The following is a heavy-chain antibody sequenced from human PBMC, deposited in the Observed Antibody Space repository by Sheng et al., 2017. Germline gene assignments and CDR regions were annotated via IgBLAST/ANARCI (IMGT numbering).Heavy chain of an antibody. D-gene: IGHD2-8*02. J-gene: IGHJ6*03. Sequence: EVQLVESGGGLVQPGGTLRLSCAASGFTFSSYGMSWVRQAPGKGLEWVSAISGSGGSTYYADSVKGRFTISRDNSKNTLYLQMNSLRAEDTAVYYCANGRRRNIVLGRDYYYMDVWGKGTTVTVSS. CDR2: ISGSGGST. CDR1: GFTFSSYG. CDR3: ANGRRRNIVLGRDYYYMDV. V-gene: IGHV3-23*04.